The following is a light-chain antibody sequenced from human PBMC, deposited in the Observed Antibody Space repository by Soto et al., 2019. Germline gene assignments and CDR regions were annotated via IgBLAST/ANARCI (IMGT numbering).Light chain of an antibody. CDR3: QQSYSTPRT. J-gene: IGKJ1*01. V-gene: IGKV1-39*01. Sequence: DIQMTQSPSSLSASIGDRVTITCRASQTISSYLNWYQQKPGKAPKLLIYAAFTLQSGVPSRFSGSGSGTDFSLTINNLHPEDFATYYCQQSYSTPRTVGQGTKVDSK. CDR2: AAF. CDR1: QTISSY.